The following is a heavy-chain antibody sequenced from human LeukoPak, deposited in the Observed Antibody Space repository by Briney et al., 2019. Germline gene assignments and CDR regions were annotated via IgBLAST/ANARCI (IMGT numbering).Heavy chain of an antibody. CDR1: RFSFSSFW. Sequence: GGSLRLSCAASRFSFSSFWMSWVRQAPGKGLEWVANIKQDGTEKYYVDSVKGRFTISRDNAKNSLYLQMNSLRAEDTAVYYCARCVVRGAFDIWGQGTMVTVSS. D-gene: IGHD3-10*01. V-gene: IGHV3-7*01. CDR3: ARCVVRGAFDI. CDR2: IKQDGTEK. J-gene: IGHJ3*02.